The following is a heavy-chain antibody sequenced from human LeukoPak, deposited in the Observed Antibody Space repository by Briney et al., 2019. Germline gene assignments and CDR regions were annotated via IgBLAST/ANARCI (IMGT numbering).Heavy chain of an antibody. CDR3: ADFGVVTHWFDP. Sequence: ASVKVSCKVSGFAFTEMSIHWVRQTPRKGLEWMGGFDPESGERVYAQSFRGRVTLSEDTSTDTAYMELSSLTSDDTAVYYCADFGVVTHWFDPWGQGTLVTVSS. D-gene: IGHD3-3*01. CDR2: FDPESGER. V-gene: IGHV1-24*01. CDR1: GFAFTEMS. J-gene: IGHJ5*02.